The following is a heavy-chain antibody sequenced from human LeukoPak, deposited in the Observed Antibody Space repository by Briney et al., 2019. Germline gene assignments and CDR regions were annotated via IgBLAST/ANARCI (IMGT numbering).Heavy chain of an antibody. CDR2: IYSGGST. D-gene: IGHD1-26*01. V-gene: IGHV3-53*01. J-gene: IGHJ4*02. CDR1: GFTVSSNY. Sequence: GGSLRLSCAASGFTVSSNYLSWVRQAPGKGLEWVSVIYSGGSTYYADSVKGRFTISRDNSKNTLYLQMNSLRAEDTAVYYCARDFPPHGYSGSSRWGQGTLVTVSS. CDR3: ARDFPPHGYSGSSR.